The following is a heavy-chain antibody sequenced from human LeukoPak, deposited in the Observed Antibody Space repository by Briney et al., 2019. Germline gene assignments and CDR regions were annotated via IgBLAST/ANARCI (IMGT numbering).Heavy chain of an antibody. CDR3: AKRDQSSRVYYYYGMDV. J-gene: IGHJ6*02. D-gene: IGHD2-2*01. Sequence: ASVKVSCKASGGIFSSYAISWVRQAPGQELEWMGGIIPIFGTANYAQKFQGRVTITADESTSTAYMELSSLRSEDTAVYYCAKRDQSSRVYYYYGMDVWGQGTTVTVSS. V-gene: IGHV1-69*13. CDR2: IIPIFGTA. CDR1: GGIFSSYA.